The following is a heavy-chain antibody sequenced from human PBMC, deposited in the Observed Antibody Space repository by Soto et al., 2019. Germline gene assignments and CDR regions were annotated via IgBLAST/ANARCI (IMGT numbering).Heavy chain of an antibody. CDR1: GGSISSGDYY. J-gene: IGHJ4*02. CDR2: IYYSGST. V-gene: IGHV4-30-4*01. CDR3: ARVLWFGELFGNGFDY. Sequence: SETLSLTCTVSGGSISSGDYYWSWIRQPPGKGLEWIGYIYYSGSTYYNPSLKSRVTISVDTSKNQFSLKLSSVTAADTAVYYCARVLWFGELFGNGFDYWGQGTLVTVSS. D-gene: IGHD3-10*01.